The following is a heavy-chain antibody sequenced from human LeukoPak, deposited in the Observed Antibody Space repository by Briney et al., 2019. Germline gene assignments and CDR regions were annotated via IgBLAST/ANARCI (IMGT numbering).Heavy chain of an antibody. CDR2: INSDGSST. CDR3: ARATDYYSNWFDP. D-gene: IGHD3-22*01. CDR1: GFTFSSYW. Sequence: GRSLRLSCAASGFTFSSYWMHWVRQAPGKGLVWVSRINSDGSSTSYADSVKGRFTISRDNAKNTLYLQMNSLRAEDTAVYYCARATDYYSNWFDPWGQGTLVTVSS. V-gene: IGHV3-74*01. J-gene: IGHJ5*02.